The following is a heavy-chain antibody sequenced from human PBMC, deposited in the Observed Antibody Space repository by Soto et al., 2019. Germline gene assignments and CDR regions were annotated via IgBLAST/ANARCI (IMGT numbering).Heavy chain of an antibody. CDR3: ARHGPPGDCSGGSCYPNWYFDL. D-gene: IGHD2-15*01. Sequence: GESLKISCKGSGYSFTSYWIGWVRQMPGKGLEWMGIIYPGDSDTRYSPSFQGQATISADKSISTAYLQWSSLKASDTAMYYCARHGPPGDCSGGSCYPNWYFDLWGRGTLVTVSS. CDR1: GYSFTSYW. CDR2: IYPGDSDT. V-gene: IGHV5-51*01. J-gene: IGHJ2*01.